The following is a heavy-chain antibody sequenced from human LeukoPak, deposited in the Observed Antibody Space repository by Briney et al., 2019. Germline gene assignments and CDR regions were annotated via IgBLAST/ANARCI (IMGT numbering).Heavy chain of an antibody. V-gene: IGHV3-33*01. CDR2: IWYDGSNK. CDR3: ARDTDGQLGD. CDR1: GFTFSSYG. J-gene: IGHJ4*02. D-gene: IGHD6-6*01. Sequence: GGSLRLSCAASGFTFSSYGMHWVRQAPGKGLEWVAVIWYDGSNKYYADSVRGRFTISRDNSKNTLYLQMNSLRAEDTAVYYWARDTDGQLGDWGQGTLVTVSS.